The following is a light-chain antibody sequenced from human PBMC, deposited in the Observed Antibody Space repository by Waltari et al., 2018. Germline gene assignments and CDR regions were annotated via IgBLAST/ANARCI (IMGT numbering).Light chain of an antibody. V-gene: IGLV8-61*01. J-gene: IGLJ3*02. CDR2: KAN. CDR3: ALYMGSGIWV. Sequence: QTVVTQEPSLLVSPGGTVTLTCALRSGSLPTTSYATWYQQTPGQAPRTLGYKANARSAVVPGGFSGSTLGNTAGLTITGAQADDESDYYCALYMGSGIWVFGGGTRLTVL. CDR1: SGSLPTTSY.